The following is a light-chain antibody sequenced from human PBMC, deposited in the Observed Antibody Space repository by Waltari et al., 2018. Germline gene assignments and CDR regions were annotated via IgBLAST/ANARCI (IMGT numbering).Light chain of an antibody. V-gene: IGKV1-39*01. CDR2: AAS. CDR1: KSISSS. CDR3: HQSYSTPLT. Sequence: DIQMTQSPSSLSASVGDRVTITCRASKSISSSLNWYQQKAGIAPKLLIYAASSLQSGVRSRFSGSGSGTDVTLTISSLQPEDFASYYCHQSYSTPLTFGGGTKVEVK. J-gene: IGKJ4*01.